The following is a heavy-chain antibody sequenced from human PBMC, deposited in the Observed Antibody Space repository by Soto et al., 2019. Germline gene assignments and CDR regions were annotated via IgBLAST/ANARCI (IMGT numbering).Heavy chain of an antibody. Sequence: VQLVESGGGVGQPGRSLRLSCAASGFTFSSYGMHWVRQAPGKGLEWVAVIWYDGSNKYYADSVKGRFTISRDNSKNTLYLPMKSLRAEDTAVYYCAIGEGMITFGAVISDYWGEGTLVTVSS. CDR3: AIGEGMITFGAVISDY. CDR2: IWYDGSNK. J-gene: IGHJ4*02. CDR1: GFTFSSYG. V-gene: IGHV3-33*01. D-gene: IGHD3-16*01.